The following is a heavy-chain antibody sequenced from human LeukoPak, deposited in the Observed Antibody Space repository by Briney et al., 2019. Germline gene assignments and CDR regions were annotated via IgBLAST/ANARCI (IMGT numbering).Heavy chain of an antibody. Sequence: GGSLRLSCAASGFTFSSYAMSWVRQAPGKGLEWVSAISGSGGSTYYADSVKGRFTTSRDNSKNTLYLRMNSLRAEDTAVYYCAKDSYDFWGYMDVWGKGTTVTVSS. CDR1: GFTFSSYA. D-gene: IGHD3-3*01. V-gene: IGHV3-23*01. J-gene: IGHJ6*03. CDR2: ISGSGGST. CDR3: AKDSYDFWGYMDV.